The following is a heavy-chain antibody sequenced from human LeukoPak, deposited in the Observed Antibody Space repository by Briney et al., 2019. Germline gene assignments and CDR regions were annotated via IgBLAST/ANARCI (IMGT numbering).Heavy chain of an antibody. CDR3: ARVDTVVVPAGITWFDP. CDR2: INPNSGGT. J-gene: IGHJ5*02. Sequence: ASVKVSCKASGYTFTGYYMHWVRRAPGQGLEWMGWINPNSGGTNYAQKFQGRVTMSRDTSISTAYMELSRLRSDDTAVYYCARVDTVVVPAGITWFDPWGQGTLVTVSS. D-gene: IGHD2-2*02. CDR1: GYTFTGYY. V-gene: IGHV1-2*02.